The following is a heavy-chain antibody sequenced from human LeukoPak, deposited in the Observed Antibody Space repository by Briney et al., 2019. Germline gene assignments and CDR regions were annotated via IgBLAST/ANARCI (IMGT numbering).Heavy chain of an antibody. D-gene: IGHD1-14*01. CDR3: TRGGSSRMSDY. CDR2: INTDGSRT. Sequence: GGSLRLSCAASEFTFSSHWMHWVRQTPGKGLVWVSRINTDGSRTTYADSVKGRFTISRDNAKNTLYLQMNSLRAEDTAVYYCTRGGSSRMSDYWGQGTLVTVSS. CDR1: EFTFSSHW. J-gene: IGHJ4*02. V-gene: IGHV3-74*01.